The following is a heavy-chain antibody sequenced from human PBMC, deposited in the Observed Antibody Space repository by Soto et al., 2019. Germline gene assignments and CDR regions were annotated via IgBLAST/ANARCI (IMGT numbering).Heavy chain of an antibody. CDR1: GYTFNNFG. D-gene: IGHD5-12*01. J-gene: IGHJ4*02. Sequence: QVQLVQSGAEVQKPGASVKVSCKTSGYTFNNFGMTWVRQAPGLGLEWLGWIYSKDGTTKSAQKLQGRGTMTTDTSTSTDFIELRSLTVDDSAVYFCAREIGFDINYWGQGTLVTV. CDR3: AREIGFDINY. CDR2: IYSKDGTT. V-gene: IGHV1-18*01.